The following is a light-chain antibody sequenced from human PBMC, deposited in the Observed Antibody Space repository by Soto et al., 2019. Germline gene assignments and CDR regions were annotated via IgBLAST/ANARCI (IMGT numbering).Light chain of an antibody. V-gene: IGKV1-33*01. CDR1: QDISNY. CDR2: DAS. Sequence: DIQMTQSPSSLSASVGDRVTITCQASQDISNYLNWYQQKPGKAPKLLIYDASNLETGVPSSFIGRGSGTDFTFTISSLQPEDIATYYCQQYDNLPLTFGGGTKVQLK. CDR3: QQYDNLPLT. J-gene: IGKJ4*01.